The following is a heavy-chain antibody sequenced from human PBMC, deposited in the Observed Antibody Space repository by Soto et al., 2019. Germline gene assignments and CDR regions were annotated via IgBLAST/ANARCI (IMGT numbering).Heavy chain of an antibody. D-gene: IGHD2-2*01. V-gene: IGHV4-39*01. CDR3: ARRSEVDCSSTSCYSVYAFDI. CDR1: GGSISSSSYY. CDR2: IYYSGST. Sequence: PSETLSLTCTVSGGSISSSSYYWGWIRQPPGKGLEWIGSIYYSGSTYYNQSLKSRVTISVDTSKNQFSLKLSSVTAADTAVYYCARRSEVDCSSTSCYSVYAFDIWGQGTMVTVSS. J-gene: IGHJ3*02.